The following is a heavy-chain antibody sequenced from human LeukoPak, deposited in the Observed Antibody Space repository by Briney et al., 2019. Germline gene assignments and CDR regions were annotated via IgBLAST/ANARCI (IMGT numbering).Heavy chain of an antibody. CDR3: ARDLGYCSFTRCNRKWFDP. Sequence: ASVKVSCKASGYTVTDYGISWVRQAPGQGLEWMGWINTYSGKTNYAQKFQGRVTMITDTSASTAYMELRSLRSDDTAVFYCARDLGYCSFTRCNRKWFDPRGQGTLVTVSS. V-gene: IGHV1-18*01. J-gene: IGHJ5*02. CDR1: GYTVTDYG. D-gene: IGHD2-2*03. CDR2: INTYSGKT.